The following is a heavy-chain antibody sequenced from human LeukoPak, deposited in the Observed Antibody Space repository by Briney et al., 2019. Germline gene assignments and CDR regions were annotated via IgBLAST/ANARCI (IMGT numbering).Heavy chain of an antibody. CDR1: GFTFSDYS. V-gene: IGHV3-64D*06. CDR2: VSSHGGTT. J-gene: IGHJ4*02. Sequence: GGSLRLSCSASGFTFSDYSMHWVRQAPGKGLEHVSGVSSHGGTTYYADSVKGRFTISRDNFKNTVYLQMDSLRAEDTALYYCVKDYHDYVWVNYRWPFEHWGQGTLVTVSS. D-gene: IGHD3-16*02. CDR3: VKDYHDYVWVNYRWPFEH.